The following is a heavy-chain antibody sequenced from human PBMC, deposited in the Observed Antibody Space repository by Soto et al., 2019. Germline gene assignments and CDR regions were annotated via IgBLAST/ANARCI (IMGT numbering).Heavy chain of an antibody. V-gene: IGHV1-69*01. CDR1: GGTFSSYA. CDR3: ARDSRKELTLANWFDP. Sequence: QVQLVQSGAEVKKPGSSVKVSCKASGGTFSSYAISWVRQAPGQGLEWMGGIIPIFGTANYAQKFQGRVTITADESTSTGYMELSSLRSEDTAVYYCARDSRKELTLANWFDPWGQGPLVTVSS. J-gene: IGHJ5*02. CDR2: IIPIFGTA. D-gene: IGHD1-7*01.